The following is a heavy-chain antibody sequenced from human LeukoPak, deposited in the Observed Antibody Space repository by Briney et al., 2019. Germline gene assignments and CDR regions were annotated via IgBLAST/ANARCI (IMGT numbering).Heavy chain of an antibody. Sequence: GGSLRLSGAASGFTFSNYEMNWVRQAPGKGLEWISYISTSGNPIFYADSVKGRFTISRDNSKNTLYLQMNSLRAEDTAVYYCAKSTGYAVAGQGYWGQGTLVTVSS. J-gene: IGHJ4*02. D-gene: IGHD6-19*01. CDR1: GFTFSNYE. CDR2: ISTSGNPI. CDR3: AKSTGYAVAGQGY. V-gene: IGHV3-48*03.